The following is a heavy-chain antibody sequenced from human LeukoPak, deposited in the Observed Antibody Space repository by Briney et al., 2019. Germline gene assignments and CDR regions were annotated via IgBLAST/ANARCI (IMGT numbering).Heavy chain of an antibody. V-gene: IGHV1-18*01. Sequence: ASVKVSCKAPGYTFTTYGINWVRQAPGQGLEWMGWISGYDGKTNYAQKLRDRVTMLRDTATSTVYMELRSLTTDDTAVYYCARDQPRRGPGNHDYWGQGTLVTVSS. CDR1: GYTFTTYG. J-gene: IGHJ4*02. CDR3: ARDQPRRGPGNHDY. D-gene: IGHD1-26*01. CDR2: ISGYDGKT.